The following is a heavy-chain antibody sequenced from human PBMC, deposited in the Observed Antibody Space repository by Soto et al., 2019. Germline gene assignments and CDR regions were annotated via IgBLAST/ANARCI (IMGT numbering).Heavy chain of an antibody. Sequence: SETLSLTCTVSGGSISSNIYSWGWIRQPPGKGLEWIGNIYHSGSTYYNPSLKSRITISVDTSKNQLSLKLSSVTAADTAAYHCVRLPTNYHAAYVWGQGTTVTVSS. V-gene: IGHV4-39*01. D-gene: IGHD1-1*01. CDR3: VRLPTNYHAAYV. CDR2: IYHSGST. J-gene: IGHJ6*02. CDR1: GGSISSNIYS.